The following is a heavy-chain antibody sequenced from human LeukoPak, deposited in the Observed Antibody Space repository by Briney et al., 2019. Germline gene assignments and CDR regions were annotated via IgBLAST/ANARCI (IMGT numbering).Heavy chain of an antibody. V-gene: IGHV1-2*02. CDR2: INPNSGGT. CDR3: ARDPGYSSPRGDY. J-gene: IGHJ4*02. Sequence: ASVKVSCKASGYTFTDYFMHWVRQAPGQGLEWMGWINPNSGGTHYAQKFQGRVTMTRDTSISTAYMELSRLRSDDTPVYYCARDPGYSSPRGDYWGQGTLVTVSS. D-gene: IGHD5-18*01. CDR1: GYTFTDYF.